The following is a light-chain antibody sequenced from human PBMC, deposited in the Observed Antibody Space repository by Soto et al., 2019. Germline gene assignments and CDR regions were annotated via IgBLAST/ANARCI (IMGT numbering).Light chain of an antibody. V-gene: IGKV3-11*01. CDR1: RSVSTY. Sequence: IVLTQSPATLSLSPGERATLSCRASRSVSTYLAWYQHKPGQAPRLLIYDTYNRATGIPARFSGSGSGTDFTLTISSLEPEDFAVYYCQQRSSWPPITFGQGTRLEIK. CDR2: DTY. CDR3: QQRSSWPPIT. J-gene: IGKJ5*01.